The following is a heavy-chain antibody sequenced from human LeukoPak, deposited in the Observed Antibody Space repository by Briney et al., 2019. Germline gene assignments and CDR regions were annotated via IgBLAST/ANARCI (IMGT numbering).Heavy chain of an antibody. Sequence: ASVTVSCKTSGCTFTDNYMHGGRQAPGRGLEEIGGIIPTGGGNTYSQTFLRSVTIPRDTSISTAYMELCRLRSDDTAVYYCARDGLGSIGWYVDYWGQGTLVTVSS. CDR2: IIPTGGGN. CDR3: ARDGLGSIGWYVDY. J-gene: IGHJ4*02. D-gene: IGHD6-19*01. V-gene: IGHV1-2*02. CDR1: GCTFTDNY.